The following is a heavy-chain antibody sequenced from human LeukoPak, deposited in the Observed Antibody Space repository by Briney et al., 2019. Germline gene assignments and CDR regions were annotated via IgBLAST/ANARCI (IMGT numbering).Heavy chain of an antibody. CDR2: ISWNSGSI. CDR1: GFTFDDYA. D-gene: IGHD4-17*01. Sequence: PGGSLRLSCAASGFTFDDYAMHWVRQAPGKGLEWASGISWNSGSIGYADSVKGRFTISRDNAKNSLYLQMNSLRAEDTALYYCAKDIRRVTTPGVFDYWGQGTLVTVSS. V-gene: IGHV3-9*01. J-gene: IGHJ4*02. CDR3: AKDIRRVTTPGVFDY.